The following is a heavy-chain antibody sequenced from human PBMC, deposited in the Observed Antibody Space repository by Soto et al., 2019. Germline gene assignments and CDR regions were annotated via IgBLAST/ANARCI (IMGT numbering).Heavy chain of an antibody. CDR2: ITPILSMS. Sequence: QVQLVQSGAEVKKPGSSVRVSCKASGDTFTFYSINWVRQAPGLGLEWMGRITPILSMSNYQQRLQGRVTMTADKSTSTAYMELSSLRSEDTAMYYCASSYGSGYRAFDYWGQGALVTVSS. D-gene: IGHD3-10*01. CDR1: GDTFTFYS. CDR3: ASSYGSGYRAFDY. J-gene: IGHJ4*02. V-gene: IGHV1-69*02.